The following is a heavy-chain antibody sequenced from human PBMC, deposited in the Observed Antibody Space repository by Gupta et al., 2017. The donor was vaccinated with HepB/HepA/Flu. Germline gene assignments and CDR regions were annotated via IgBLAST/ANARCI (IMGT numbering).Heavy chain of an antibody. J-gene: IGHJ4*02. Sequence: EVQLVESGGGLVQPGGSLRLSCAASGFTFSTYWMSWVRQAPGKGLEWVANIKQDGSEKYYVDAGKGRFTLSRDNAKKSLYLQMNRLRAEDTAVYYCARDSSQDVWSNYIDYGGQGTVVTVSS. CDR3: ARDSSQDVWSNYIDY. V-gene: IGHV3-7*01. CDR2: IKQDGSEK. CDR1: GFTFSTYW. D-gene: IGHD3-10*01.